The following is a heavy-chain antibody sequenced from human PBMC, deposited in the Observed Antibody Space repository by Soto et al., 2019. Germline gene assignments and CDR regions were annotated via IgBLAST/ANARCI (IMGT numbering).Heavy chain of an antibody. D-gene: IGHD2-8*02. J-gene: IGHJ6*03. CDR1: GYTFTSYD. CDR2: MNPNSGNT. CDR3: ARTNTEPSYYYYYYMDV. V-gene: IGHV1-8*01. Sequence: ASVKVSCKASGYTFTSYDINWVRQATGQGLEWMGWMNPNSGNTGYAQKFQGRVTMTRNTSISTAYMELSSLRSEDTAVYYCARTNTEPSYYYYYYMDVWGKGTTVTVSS.